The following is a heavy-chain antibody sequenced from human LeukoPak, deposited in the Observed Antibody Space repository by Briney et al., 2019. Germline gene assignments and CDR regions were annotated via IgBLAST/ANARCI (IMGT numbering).Heavy chain of an antibody. Sequence: ASVKVSCKASGYTFSNYGISWVRQAPGQGLEWMGWVSVHTGNTYYAQKFQARVTMTTDTSTTTAYMGLRSLRSDDTAVYYCARGKGSYAFDIWGQGTMVTVSS. CDR2: VSVHTGNT. V-gene: IGHV1-18*01. J-gene: IGHJ3*02. CDR3: ARGKGSYAFDI. CDR1: GYTFSNYG.